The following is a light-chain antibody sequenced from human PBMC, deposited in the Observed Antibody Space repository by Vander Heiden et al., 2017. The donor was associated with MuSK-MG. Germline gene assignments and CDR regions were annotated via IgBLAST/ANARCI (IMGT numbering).Light chain of an antibody. CDR2: DVS. CDR3: SADTTLNTLD. Sequence: SALTQPASVSGSPGQSITISCTGTSNDVGGYNYVSWYQQHPGKALNLMIYDVSSRPAGVANRFSGSKSGNTASLTISGLQAEDEAHYFCSADTTLNTLDFGTGTKVTVL. J-gene: IGLJ1*01. V-gene: IGLV2-14*03. CDR1: SNDVGGYNY.